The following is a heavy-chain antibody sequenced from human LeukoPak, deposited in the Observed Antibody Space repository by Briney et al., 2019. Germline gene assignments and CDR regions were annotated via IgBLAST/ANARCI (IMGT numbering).Heavy chain of an antibody. CDR1: GGSFSGYY. J-gene: IGHJ4*02. CDR3: ARERGYSGYLDY. CDR2: INHSGST. V-gene: IGHV4-34*01. D-gene: IGHD5-12*01. Sequence: PSETLSLTCAVYGGSFSGYYWSWIRQPPGKGLEWIGEINHSGSTNYNPSLKSRVTISVDTSKNQFSLKLSSVTAADTAVYYCARERGYSGYLDYGGQGTLVTVSS.